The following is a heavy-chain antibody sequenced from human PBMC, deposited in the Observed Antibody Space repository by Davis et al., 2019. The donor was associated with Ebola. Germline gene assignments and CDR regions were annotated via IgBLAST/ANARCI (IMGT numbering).Heavy chain of an antibody. CDR1: GFTFSGSA. CDR2: IRSKANSYAP. D-gene: IGHD2-15*01. CDR3: TTALDMCMDV. Sequence: PGGSLRLSCAASGFTFSGSAMHWVRQASGKGLEWVGRIRSKANSYAPAYAASVKGRFTISRDDSKNTAYLQMNSLKTEDTAVYYCTTALDMCMDVWGQGTTVTVSS. V-gene: IGHV3-73*01. J-gene: IGHJ6*02.